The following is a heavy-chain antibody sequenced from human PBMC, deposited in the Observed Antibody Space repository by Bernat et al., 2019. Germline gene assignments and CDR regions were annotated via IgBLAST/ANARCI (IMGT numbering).Heavy chain of an antibody. J-gene: IGHJ4*02. CDR2: IYHSGST. V-gene: IGHV4-4*02. D-gene: IGHD3-3*01. Sequence: QVQLQESGPGLVKPSGTLSLTCAVSGGSISSSNWWSWVRQPPGKGLEWIGEIYHSGSTNYNPSLKSRVTISVDKSKNQLALKLSSVTAADTAVYYCARVGMDFWRGYRYFDYWGQGTLVTVSS. CDR3: ARVGMDFWRGYRYFDY. CDR1: GGSISSSNW.